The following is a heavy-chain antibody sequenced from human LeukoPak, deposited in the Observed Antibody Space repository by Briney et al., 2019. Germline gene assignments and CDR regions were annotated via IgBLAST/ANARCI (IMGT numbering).Heavy chain of an antibody. J-gene: IGHJ5*02. Sequence: GGSLRLSCATSGFTFSGSAMHWVRQASGKGLEWVGRIRSKASSYATAYAASVKGRFTISRDDSKNTAYLQMNSLKTEDKAVYYCTFLIAVAGNWFDPWGQGTLVTVSS. CDR2: IRSKASSYAT. D-gene: IGHD6-19*01. V-gene: IGHV3-73*01. CDR1: GFTFSGSA. CDR3: TFLIAVAGNWFDP.